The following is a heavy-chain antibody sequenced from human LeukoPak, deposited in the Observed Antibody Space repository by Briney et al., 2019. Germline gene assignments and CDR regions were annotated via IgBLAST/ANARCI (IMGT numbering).Heavy chain of an antibody. D-gene: IGHD5-24*01. J-gene: IGHJ4*02. CDR1: GGSISSSSYY. CDR2: IYYSGST. CDR3: ARGYEMATTDY. V-gene: IGHV4-39*07. Sequence: SETLSLTCTVSGGSISSSSYYWGWIRQPPGKGLEWIGSIYYSGSTYYNPSLKSRVTISVDTSKNQFSLKLSSVTAADTAVYYCARGYEMATTDYWGQGTLVTVSS.